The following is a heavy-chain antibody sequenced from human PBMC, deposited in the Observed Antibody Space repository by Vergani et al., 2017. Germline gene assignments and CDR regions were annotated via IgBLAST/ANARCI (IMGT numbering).Heavy chain of an antibody. D-gene: IGHD3-3*01. CDR3: ARDKAFGVTTHYFDY. Sequence: QLQLQESGPGLVKPSETLSLTCTVSGGSISSSSYYWGWIRQPPGKGLEWIGSIYYSGSTYYNPSLKSRVTISVDTSTNQFSLKLSSVTAADTAVYYCARDKAFGVTTHYFDYWGQGTLVTVSS. V-gene: IGHV4-39*07. CDR1: GGSISSSSYY. J-gene: IGHJ4*02. CDR2: IYYSGST.